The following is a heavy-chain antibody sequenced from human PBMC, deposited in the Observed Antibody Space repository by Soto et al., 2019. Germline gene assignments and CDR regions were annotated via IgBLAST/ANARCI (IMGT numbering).Heavy chain of an antibody. Sequence: QVQLVQSGAEVKKPGASVKVSCKASGYIFTAYSMHWVRQAPGQGLEWMGVVNPSGGSTNYAQKFQCSIAMTRDTSTSTVYLDLSSLTSEDTAVYYCAREENCSDGICYSEYFQRWGPGTLVTVSS. CDR3: AREENCSDGICYSEYFQR. D-gene: IGHD2-15*01. CDR2: VNPSGGST. J-gene: IGHJ1*01. V-gene: IGHV1-46*01. CDR1: GYIFTAYS.